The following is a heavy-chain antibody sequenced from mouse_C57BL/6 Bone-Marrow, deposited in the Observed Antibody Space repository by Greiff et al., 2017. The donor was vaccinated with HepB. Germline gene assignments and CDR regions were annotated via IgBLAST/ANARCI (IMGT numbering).Heavy chain of an antibody. J-gene: IGHJ4*01. CDR3: ARGSYPNYYGRAMDY. D-gene: IGHD2-1*01. Sequence: VQLQQSGPELVKPGASVKIPCKASGYTFTDYNMDWVKQSHGKSLEWIGDINPNNGGTIYNQKFKGKATLTVDKSSSTAYMELRSLTSEDTAVYYCARGSYPNYYGRAMDYWGQGTSVTVSS. CDR2: INPNNGGT. CDR1: GYTFTDYN. V-gene: IGHV1-18*01.